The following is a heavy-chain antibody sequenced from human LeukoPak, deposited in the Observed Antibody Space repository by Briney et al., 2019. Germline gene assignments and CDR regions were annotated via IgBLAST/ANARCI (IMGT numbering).Heavy chain of an antibody. CDR2: IYAGGTA. CDR1: GGSISNYY. D-gene: IGHD4/OR15-4a*01. V-gene: IGHV4-4*07. J-gene: IGHJ4*02. CDR3: TREPVL. Sequence: SETLSLTCTVSGGSISNYYWSWVRQPAGKGLEWVGRIYAGGTASYNPSLKSRVTMSADMSKNQLSLKLTSVTAADTAVYYCTREPVLWGQGTLVTVPS.